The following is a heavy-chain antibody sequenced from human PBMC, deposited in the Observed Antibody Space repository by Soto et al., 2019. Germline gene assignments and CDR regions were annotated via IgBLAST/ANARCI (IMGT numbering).Heavy chain of an antibody. V-gene: IGHV3-11*06. CDR2: ISNSGSFT. CDR1: GCTFSDHY. J-gene: IGHJ4*02. Sequence: PVGSLGLSCSASGCTFSDHYMSWIRQAPGKGLEWIGYISNSGSFTRYADSVKGGFSISRYNAKNSLYLQINSLRGDDTAIYYCVRSGDNYNLLDYWGQGTPVTVSS. D-gene: IGHD1-1*01. CDR3: VRSGDNYNLLDY.